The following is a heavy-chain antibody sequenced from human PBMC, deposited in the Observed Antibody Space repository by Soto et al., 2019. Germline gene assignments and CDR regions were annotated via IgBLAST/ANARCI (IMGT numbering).Heavy chain of an antibody. J-gene: IGHJ4*02. Sequence: GGSLRLSCAASGFTFSSYAMSWVRQAPGKGLEWVSAISGSGGSTYYADSVKGRFTISRDNSKNTLYLQMNSLRAEDTAVYYCAKETEITMIVVVIGRLPSLGFDYWGQGTLVTVSS. CDR2: ISGSGGST. CDR1: GFTFSSYA. V-gene: IGHV3-23*01. CDR3: AKETEITMIVVVIGRLPSLGFDY. D-gene: IGHD3-22*01.